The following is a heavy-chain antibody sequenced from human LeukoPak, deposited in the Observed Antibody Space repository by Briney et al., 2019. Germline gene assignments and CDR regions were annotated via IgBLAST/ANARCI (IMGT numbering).Heavy chain of an antibody. D-gene: IGHD6-13*01. CDR1: GFTFSDYY. V-gene: IGHV3-11*01. J-gene: IGHJ4*02. CDR3: AKGSSNWRDYYYFDY. Sequence: GGFLRLSCAASGFTFSDYYLSWIRQAPGKGLEWVSYISSSGSTIYYADSVKGRFTISRDNAKNSLYLQMNSLRVEDTAVYYCAKGSSNWRDYYYFDYWGQGTLVTVSS. CDR2: ISSSGSTI.